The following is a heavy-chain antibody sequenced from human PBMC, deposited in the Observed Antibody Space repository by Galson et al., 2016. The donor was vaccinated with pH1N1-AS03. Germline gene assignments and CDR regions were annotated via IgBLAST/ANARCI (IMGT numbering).Heavy chain of an antibody. D-gene: IGHD4-17*01. J-gene: IGHJ5*02. Sequence: TLSLTCTVSGGSISSHYWNWIRQPPGKGLEWIGYINYSGSTNYNPSLKSRVTISVDTSENQFSLKLSSVTAADTAVYYCARHDYGDYVGWFDPWGQGTLVTVSS. V-gene: IGHV4-59*11. CDR3: ARHDYGDYVGWFDP. CDR2: INYSGST. CDR1: GGSISSHY.